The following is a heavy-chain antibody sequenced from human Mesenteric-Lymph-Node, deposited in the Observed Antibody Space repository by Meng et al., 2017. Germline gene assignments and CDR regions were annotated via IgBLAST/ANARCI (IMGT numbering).Heavy chain of an antibody. J-gene: IGHJ5*02. CDR1: GGSISSGDYY. V-gene: IGHV4-30-4*01. Sequence: QVQLQESGPGRAQPSQTLSLTCTVSGGSISSGDYYWSWIRQPPGKGLEWIGYIYYSGSTYSNASLKSRVTISIDRSKNQFSLKLSSVTDADTAVYYCARDRKHYGERGWFDPWGQGTLVTVSS. CDR3: ARDRKHYGERGWFDP. CDR2: IYYSGST. D-gene: IGHD4-17*01.